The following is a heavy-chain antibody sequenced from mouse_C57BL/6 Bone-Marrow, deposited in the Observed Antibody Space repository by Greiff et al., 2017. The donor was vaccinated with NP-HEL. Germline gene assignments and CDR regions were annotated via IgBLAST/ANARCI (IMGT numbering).Heavy chain of an antibody. Sequence: EVQLQQSGPVLVKPGASVKMSCKASGYTFTDYYMNWVKQSHGKSLEWIGVINPYNGGTSYNQKFKGKATLTVDKSSSTAYMELNSLTSEDSAVYYGARRQTAQASAWFAYWGQGTLVTVSA. CDR1: GYTFTDYY. CDR2: INPYNGGT. D-gene: IGHD3-2*02. V-gene: IGHV1-19*01. J-gene: IGHJ3*01. CDR3: ARRQTAQASAWFAY.